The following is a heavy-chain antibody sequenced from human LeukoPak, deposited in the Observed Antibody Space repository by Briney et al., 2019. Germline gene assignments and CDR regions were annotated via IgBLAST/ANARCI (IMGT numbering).Heavy chain of an antibody. V-gene: IGHV1-18*01. D-gene: IGHD2-2*01. CDR3: ARVYCSSASCQLEYYYYYMDV. Sequence: GASVKVSCKASRYTFSSHGISWVRQAPGQGLEWMGWISACNGDTNYAQKLQGRVTMTTDTSTSTAYMELRSLRSDDTAVYYCARVYCSSASCQLEYYYYYMDVWGKGTTVTVSS. CDR1: RYTFSSHG. J-gene: IGHJ6*03. CDR2: ISACNGDT.